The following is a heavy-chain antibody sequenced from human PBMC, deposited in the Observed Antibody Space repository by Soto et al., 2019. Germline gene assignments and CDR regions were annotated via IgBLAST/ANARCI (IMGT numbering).Heavy chain of an antibody. CDR1: GFPFSSYV. CDR3: XXXSNKYSSSLRGRYXDY. V-gene: IGHV3-23*01. D-gene: IGHD4-4*01. Sequence: EVQLLESGGGLVQRGGSLRLSCAASGFPFSSYVMAWVRQAPGKGLEWVSGISGGGSNTFYADSGKGRFTISRDNSKNTLLLQMNSLGAEDTAVXXXXXXSNKYSSSLRGRYXDYWGQG. CDR2: ISGGGSNT. J-gene: IGHJ4*02.